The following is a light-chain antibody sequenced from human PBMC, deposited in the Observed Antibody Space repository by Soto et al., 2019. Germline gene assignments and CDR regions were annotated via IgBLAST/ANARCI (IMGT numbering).Light chain of an antibody. J-gene: IGKJ1*01. CDR2: GAS. CDR3: QQRTDRPPWT. V-gene: IGKV3D-20*02. CDR1: QSVSSR. Sequence: EIVRTQSPGTLSLSPGGRATLSCRSSQSVSSRLAWYQQKPGQAPRLLISGASSRATGIPDRFSGSGSGTDFTLTISRLEPEDFAVYYCQQRTDRPPWTFGQGTKVDIK.